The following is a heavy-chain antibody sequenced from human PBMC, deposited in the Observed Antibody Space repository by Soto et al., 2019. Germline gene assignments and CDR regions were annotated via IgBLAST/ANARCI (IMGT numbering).Heavy chain of an antibody. D-gene: IGHD3-3*02. CDR1: GYTFTSYG. CDR3: AREAYPFGHLWFDY. V-gene: IGHV1-18*01. J-gene: IGHJ4*02. Sequence: ASVKVSCKASGYTFTSYGISWVRQAPGQGLEWMGWISAYNGNTNYARKLQGRVTMTTDTSTSTAYMELRSLRSDDTAVYYCAREAYPFGHLWFDYWGQGTLVTVSS. CDR2: ISAYNGNT.